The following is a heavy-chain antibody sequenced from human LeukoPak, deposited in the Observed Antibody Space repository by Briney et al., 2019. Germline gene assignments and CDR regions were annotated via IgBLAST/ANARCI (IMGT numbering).Heavy chain of an antibody. Sequence: ASVKVSCKASGYTFTGHYMHWVRQAPGQGPEWMGWINPNSGGTNYAQKFQGRVTMTRDTSISTAYMELSGLRTDDTAVYYCARCSTPHWIFDAFDIWGQGTMVTVSS. CDR3: ARCSTPHWIFDAFDI. J-gene: IGHJ3*02. CDR1: GYTFTGHY. V-gene: IGHV1-2*02. CDR2: INPNSGGT. D-gene: IGHD1-1*01.